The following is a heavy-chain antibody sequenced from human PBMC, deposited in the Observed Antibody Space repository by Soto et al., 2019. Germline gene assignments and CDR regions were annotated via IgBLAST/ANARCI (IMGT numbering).Heavy chain of an antibody. CDR2: ISAYNDNT. CDR3: ARTHELRFLEWFPPFGFDP. V-gene: IGHV1-18*01. J-gene: IGHJ5*02. Sequence: ASVKVSCKASGYTFTSYGISWVRQAPGQGLEWMGWISAYNDNTNYAQKLQGRVTMTTNTSTSTAYMELSSLRSEDTAVYYCARTHELRFLEWFPPFGFDPWGQGTLVTVSS. D-gene: IGHD3-3*01. CDR1: GYTFTSYG.